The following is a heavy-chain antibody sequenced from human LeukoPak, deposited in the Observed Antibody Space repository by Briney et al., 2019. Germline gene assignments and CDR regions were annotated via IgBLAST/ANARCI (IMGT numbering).Heavy chain of an antibody. Sequence: ASVKVSCEVSGYTLTELSMHWVRQAPGKGLEWMGGFDPEDGETIYAQKFQGRVTMTDTAYMELSSLRSEDTAVYYCATPVRYSGYDAESRGYYFDYWGQGTLVTVSS. D-gene: IGHD5-12*01. CDR2: FDPEDGET. CDR3: ATPVRYSGYDAESRGYYFDY. CDR1: GYTLTELS. J-gene: IGHJ4*02. V-gene: IGHV1-24*01.